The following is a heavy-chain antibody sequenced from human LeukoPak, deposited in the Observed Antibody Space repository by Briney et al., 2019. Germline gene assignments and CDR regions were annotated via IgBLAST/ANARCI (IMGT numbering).Heavy chain of an antibody. V-gene: IGHV3-30*02. J-gene: IGHJ3*02. Sequence: GGSLRLSCAASGFSFITYGIHWVRQAPGKGLEWVAFIRYDGSNRFYADSVRGRFTISRDNSKNTVYLQMNSLRAEDTAVYYCARDSPYSGSPHTDAFDIWGQGTMVTVSS. D-gene: IGHD1-26*01. CDR3: ARDSPYSGSPHTDAFDI. CDR1: GFSFITYG. CDR2: IRYDGSNR.